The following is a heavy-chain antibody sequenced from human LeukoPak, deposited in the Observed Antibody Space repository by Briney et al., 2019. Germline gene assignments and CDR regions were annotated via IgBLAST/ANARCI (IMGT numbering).Heavy chain of an antibody. CDR3: AKVRTNWNDADFDY. D-gene: IGHD1-20*01. V-gene: IGHV3-23*01. CDR1: GFTFSSYA. J-gene: IGHJ4*02. CDR2: ISGSGGST. Sequence: PGGSLRLSCAASGFTFSSYAMSWVRQAPGKGLEWLSAISGSGGSTYYADSVKGRFTISRDNTKTTLYLQMNSLRAEDTAVYYCAKVRTNWNDADFDYWGQGTLVTVSS.